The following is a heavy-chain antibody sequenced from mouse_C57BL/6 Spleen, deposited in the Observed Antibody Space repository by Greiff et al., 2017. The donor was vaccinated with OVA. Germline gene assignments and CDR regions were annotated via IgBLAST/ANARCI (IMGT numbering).Heavy chain of an antibody. J-gene: IGHJ4*01. CDR1: GYTFTSYW. D-gene: IGHD2-5*01. Sequence: VQLQQPGAELVRPGSSVKLSCKASGYTFTSYWMDWVKQRPGQGLEWIGNIYPSDSETHYNQKFKDKATLTVDKSSSTAYMQLSSLTSEDSAVYYCARTSNYYAMDYWGQGTSVTVSS. CDR2: IYPSDSET. CDR3: ARTSNYYAMDY. V-gene: IGHV1-61*01.